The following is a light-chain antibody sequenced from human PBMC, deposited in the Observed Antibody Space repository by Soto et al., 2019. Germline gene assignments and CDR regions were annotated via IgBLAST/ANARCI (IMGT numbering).Light chain of an antibody. CDR1: QSTSRW. CDR3: QQYNSYSRT. J-gene: IGKJ1*01. V-gene: IGKV1-5*01. Sequence: DIQMTQSPSTLSASVGDRVTITCRASQSTSRWLAWYQQKPGKAPKLLIYDASNLESGVPSRFSGSGSGTEFTLTISSLQPDDYATYYCQQYNSYSRTFGQGTKVDI. CDR2: DAS.